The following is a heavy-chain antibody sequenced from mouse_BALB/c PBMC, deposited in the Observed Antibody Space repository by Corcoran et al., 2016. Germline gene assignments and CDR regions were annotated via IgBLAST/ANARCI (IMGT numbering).Heavy chain of an antibody. V-gene: IGHV14-3*02. Sequence: EVQLQQSGAELVKPGASGKLSCTASGFNIKDTYMHWVKQRPEQGLEWIGRIDPANGNTKYDPKFQGKATMTAETSSNTVYLQLSSLTSEATAVYYCGRSREGNYVVYWGQGTTLTVSS. D-gene: IGHD2-1*01. CDR2: IDPANGNT. CDR3: GRSREGNYVVY. J-gene: IGHJ2*01. CDR1: GFNIKDTY.